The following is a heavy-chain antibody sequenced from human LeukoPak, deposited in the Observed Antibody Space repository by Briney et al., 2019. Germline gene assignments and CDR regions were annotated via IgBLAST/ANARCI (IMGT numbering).Heavy chain of an antibody. D-gene: IGHD5-18*01. Sequence: PGGSLRLSCAASGFTFSSYAMSWVRQALGKGLEWVSGISASGGSTYYAASVKGRFTISRDNSKNTLYLQMNSLRAEDTAVYYCAKVGYSYGYLYYFDYWGQGTLVTVSS. CDR2: ISASGGST. V-gene: IGHV3-23*01. J-gene: IGHJ4*02. CDR1: GFTFSSYA. CDR3: AKVGYSYGYLYYFDY.